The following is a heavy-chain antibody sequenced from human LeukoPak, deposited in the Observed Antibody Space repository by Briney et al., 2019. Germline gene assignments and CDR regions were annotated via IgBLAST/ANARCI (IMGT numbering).Heavy chain of an antibody. CDR1: GGSISSYY. CDR2: IYYSGST. CDR3: ARDLHAVALYDSSGYFDY. Sequence: NSSETLSLTCTVSGGSISSYYWSWIRQPPGKGLEWIGYIYYSGSTNYNPSLKSRVTISVDTSKNQFSLKLSSVTAADTAMYYCARDLHAVALYDSSGYFDYWGQGTLVTVSS. D-gene: IGHD3-22*01. V-gene: IGHV4-59*12. J-gene: IGHJ4*02.